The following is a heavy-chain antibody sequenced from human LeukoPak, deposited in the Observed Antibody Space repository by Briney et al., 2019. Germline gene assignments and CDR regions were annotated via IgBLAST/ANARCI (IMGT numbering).Heavy chain of an antibody. CDR1: GGSFNGYY. D-gene: IGHD6-13*01. V-gene: IGHV4-34*01. J-gene: IGHJ4*02. CDR3: ARNLIPEQLVLNF. CDR2: INHSGST. Sequence: SETLSLTCAVYGGSFNGYYWSWIRQPPGKGLEWIGEINHSGSTNYSPSLKSRVTLSVDTSKNQFSLRLSSVTPEDTAVYYCARNLIPEQLVLNFWGQGTLVTVSS.